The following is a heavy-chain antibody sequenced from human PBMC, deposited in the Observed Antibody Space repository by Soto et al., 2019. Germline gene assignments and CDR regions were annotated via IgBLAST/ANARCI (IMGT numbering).Heavy chain of an antibody. CDR3: AADWSNRPFDF. CDR2: IVGGSGST. D-gene: IGHD3-3*01. J-gene: IGHJ4*02. CDR1: EFTLTGAD. Sequence: QMQLVQSGPEVKKPGTSVKVSCRASEFTLTGADVQWVRQTRGQRLEWIGWIVGGSGSTNYAQQFQGRLAITRDMSTSTVYMELSSLRSEDTAVYYCAADWSNRPFDFWGQGTLVTVSS. V-gene: IGHV1-58*01.